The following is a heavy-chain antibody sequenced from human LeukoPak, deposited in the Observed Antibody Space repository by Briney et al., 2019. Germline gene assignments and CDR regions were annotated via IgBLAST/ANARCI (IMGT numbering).Heavy chain of an antibody. V-gene: IGHV3-30*18. J-gene: IGHJ3*02. D-gene: IGHD3-22*01. Sequence: PGRSLRLSCAASGFTFSSYGMHWVRQAPGKGLEWVAVISYDGSNKYYADSVKGRFTISRDNSKNTLYLQMNSLRAEDTAVYYCAKDQPPRGYDAFDIWGQGTMVTVSS. CDR2: ISYDGSNK. CDR1: GFTFSSYG. CDR3: AKDQPPRGYDAFDI.